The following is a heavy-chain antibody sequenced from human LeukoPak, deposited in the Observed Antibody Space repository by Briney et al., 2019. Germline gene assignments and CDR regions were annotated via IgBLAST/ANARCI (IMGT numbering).Heavy chain of an antibody. J-gene: IGHJ4*02. CDR3: ARVAGGGFDY. Sequence: SVKVSSKASGGTFISYAISWVRQAPGQGLEWMGGIIPIFGTANYAQKFQGRVTITADESTSTAYMELSSLRSEDTAVYYCARVAGGGFDYWGQGTLVTVSS. CDR1: GGTFISYA. D-gene: IGHD3-16*01. CDR2: IIPIFGTA. V-gene: IGHV1-69*01.